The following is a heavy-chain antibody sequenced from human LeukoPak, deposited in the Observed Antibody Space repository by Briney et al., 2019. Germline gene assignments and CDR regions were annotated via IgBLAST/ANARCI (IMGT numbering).Heavy chain of an antibody. Sequence: GESLKISCKVSGYSFTSYCIGWVRKMPGKGLEWMGIIYPGDSGPTYSPSFQGQVTISVDKSINTAYLQWSSLQASDTAMYYCGMSGDRVPLQDDVFDVWGQGTMVNVST. J-gene: IGHJ3*01. D-gene: IGHD1-26*01. CDR3: GMSGDRVPLQDDVFDV. V-gene: IGHV5-51*01. CDR2: IYPGDSGP. CDR1: GYSFTSYC.